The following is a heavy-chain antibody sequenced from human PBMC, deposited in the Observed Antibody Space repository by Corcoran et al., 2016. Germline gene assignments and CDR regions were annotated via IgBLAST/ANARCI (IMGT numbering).Heavy chain of an antibody. J-gene: IGHJ6*02. CDR1: GGSISSYY. CDR3: ARGPSARQWLVPGVYYYYYGMDV. Sequence: QVQLQESGPGLVKPSETLSLTCTVSGGSISSYYWSWIRQPPGKGLEWIGYIYYSGSTNYNPSLKSRVTISVDTSKNQFSLKLSSVTAADTAVYYCARGPSARQWLVPGVYYYYYGMDVWGQGTTVTVSS. D-gene: IGHD6-19*01. CDR2: IYYSGST. V-gene: IGHV4-59*01.